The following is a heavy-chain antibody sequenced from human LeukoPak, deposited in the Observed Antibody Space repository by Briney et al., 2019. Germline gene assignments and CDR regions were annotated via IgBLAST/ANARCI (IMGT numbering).Heavy chain of an antibody. CDR2: INPNSGDT. Sequence: ASVKVSCKASGYTFTGCYMNWVRRAPGQGLEWMGRINPNSGDTDYAQKFQGRVTLTRDRSITTAYLELSRLTSDDTAVYFCARDRIAAASGWFGPWGQGTLGTVSS. CDR3: ARDRIAAASGWFGP. V-gene: IGHV1-2*06. CDR1: GYTFTGCY. J-gene: IGHJ5*02. D-gene: IGHD6-13*01.